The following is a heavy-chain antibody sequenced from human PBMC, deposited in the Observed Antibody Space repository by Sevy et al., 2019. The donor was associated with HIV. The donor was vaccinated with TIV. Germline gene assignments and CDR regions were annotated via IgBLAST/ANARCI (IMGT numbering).Heavy chain of an antibody. V-gene: IGHV4-4*07. J-gene: IGHJ4*02. CDR1: GGSISNYY. Sequence: SETLSLTCTVSGGSISNYYWSWIRQPAGKGLEWIGRIYTSGNTNYNPSLKSRVTMSVDTSKNQFSLKLTSVTAEDTAIYYCARSLPDTADFDFWGQGTLVTVSS. CDR3: ARSLPDTADFDF. D-gene: IGHD5-18*01. CDR2: IYTSGNT.